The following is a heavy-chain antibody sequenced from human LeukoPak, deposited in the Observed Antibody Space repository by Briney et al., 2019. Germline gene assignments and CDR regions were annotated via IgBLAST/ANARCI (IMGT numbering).Heavy chain of an antibody. V-gene: IGHV3-73*01. J-gene: IGHJ4*02. Sequence: TGGSLRLSCAASGFTFSGSAMHWVRQASGKVLEWVGRIRSKANSYATAYAASVKGRFTISRDDSKNTAYLQMNSLKTEDTAVYYCTRHVAAIDYFDYWGQGTLVTVSS. CDR1: GFTFSGSA. D-gene: IGHD6-25*01. CDR2: IRSKANSYAT. CDR3: TRHVAAIDYFDY.